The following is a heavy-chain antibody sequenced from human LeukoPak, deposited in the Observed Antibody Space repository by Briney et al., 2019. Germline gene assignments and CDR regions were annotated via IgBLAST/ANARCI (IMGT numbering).Heavy chain of an antibody. Sequence: GASVKVSCKASGYTFTGYYMHWVRQAPGQGLEWMGWINPNSGGTNYALKFQGRVTMTRDTSISTAYMELSRLRSDDTAVYYCARDSPYYVDAFDIWGQGTMVTVSS. V-gene: IGHV1-2*02. D-gene: IGHD3-10*02. CDR1: GYTFTGYY. CDR3: ARDSPYYVDAFDI. CDR2: INPNSGGT. J-gene: IGHJ3*02.